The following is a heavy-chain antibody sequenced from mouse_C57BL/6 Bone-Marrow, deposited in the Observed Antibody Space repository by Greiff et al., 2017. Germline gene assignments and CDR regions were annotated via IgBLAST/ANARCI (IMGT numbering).Heavy chain of an antibody. CDR1: GYTFTSYG. CDR2: IYPRSGNT. V-gene: IGHV1-81*01. Sequence: QVQLQQSGAELARPGASVKLSCKASGYTFTSYGISWVKQRTGQGLEWIGEIYPRSGNTYYNEKFKGKATLTADKSSSTAYMELRSLTSEDSAVYFCALYDLIWGQGTSVTVSS. J-gene: IGHJ4*01. D-gene: IGHD2-4*01. CDR3: ALYDLI.